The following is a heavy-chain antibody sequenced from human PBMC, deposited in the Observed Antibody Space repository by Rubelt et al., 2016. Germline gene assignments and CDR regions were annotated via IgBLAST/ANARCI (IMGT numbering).Heavy chain of an antibody. CDR1: GGSISSSSYY. Sequence: QLQLQESGPGLVKPSETLSLTCTVSGGSISSSSYYWGWIRQPPGKGLEWIGSIYYSGSTYSNPSSKGAVTISVETSKNQVSLKRGSVTAADTAVYYCARDPPYSSGFTAWYFDLWGRGTLVTVSS. J-gene: IGHJ2*01. V-gene: IGHV4-39*07. D-gene: IGHD6-19*01. CDR2: IYYSGST. CDR3: ARDPPYSSGFTAWYFDL.